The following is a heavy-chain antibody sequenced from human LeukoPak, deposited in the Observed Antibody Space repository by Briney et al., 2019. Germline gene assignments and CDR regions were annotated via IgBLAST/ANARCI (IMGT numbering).Heavy chain of an antibody. CDR1: GFPFTSYT. CDR3: ARDLWYSSPAAYDL. CDR2: IVGTSGST. V-gene: IGHV3-23*01. J-gene: IGHJ3*01. Sequence: GGSLRLSCAASGFPFTSYTMSWVRQAPGKGLEWVSSIVGTSGSTYYADSVKGRFTISRDISKNTLYLQLNSLRAEDTAVYYCARDLWYSSPAAYDLWGQGTMVTVSS. D-gene: IGHD6-13*01.